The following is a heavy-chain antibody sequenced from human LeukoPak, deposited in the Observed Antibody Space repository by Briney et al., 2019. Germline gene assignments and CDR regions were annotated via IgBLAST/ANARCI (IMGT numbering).Heavy chain of an antibody. CDR2: INPNSGGT. V-gene: IGHV1-2*02. CDR1: GYTFTGYY. D-gene: IGHD6-19*01. CDR3: ARLGTYSSGWPILGY. Sequence: GASVKVSCKASGYTFTGYYMHWVRQAPGQGLEWMGWINPNSGGTNYAQKFQGRVTMTRNTSISTAYMELSSLRSEDTAVYYCARLGTYSSGWPILGYWGQGTLVTVSS. J-gene: IGHJ4*02.